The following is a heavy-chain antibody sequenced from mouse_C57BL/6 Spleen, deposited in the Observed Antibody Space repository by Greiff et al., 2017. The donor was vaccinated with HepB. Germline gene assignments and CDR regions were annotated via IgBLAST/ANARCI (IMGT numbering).Heavy chain of an antibody. J-gene: IGHJ4*01. V-gene: IGHV7-1*01. CDR2: SRNKANDYTT. Sequence: EVQVVESGGGLVQSGRSLRLSCATSGFTFSDFYMEWVRQAPGKGLEWIAASRNKANDYTTEYSASVKGRFIVSRDTSQSILYLQMNALRAEDTAIYYCARARITTGYAMDYWGQGTSVTVSS. D-gene: IGHD1-1*01. CDR1: GFTFSDFY. CDR3: ARARITTGYAMDY.